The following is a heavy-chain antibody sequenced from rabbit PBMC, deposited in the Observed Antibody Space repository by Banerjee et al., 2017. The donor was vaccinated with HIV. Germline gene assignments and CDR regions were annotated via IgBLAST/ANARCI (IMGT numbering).Heavy chain of an antibody. V-gene: IGHV1S40*01. CDR3: ARSVGSNYYYGMDL. D-gene: IGHD4-2*01. J-gene: IGHJ6*01. CDR2: INTGSGSA. Sequence: QSLEESGGDLVKPGASLTLTCTASGFSFSSSYYMCWVRQAPGKGLEWIGCINTGSGSAYYASWVISRFTFSKTSSTTVTLQMTSLTAADTATYFCARSVGSNYYYGMDLWGPGTLVTVS. CDR1: GFSFSSSYY.